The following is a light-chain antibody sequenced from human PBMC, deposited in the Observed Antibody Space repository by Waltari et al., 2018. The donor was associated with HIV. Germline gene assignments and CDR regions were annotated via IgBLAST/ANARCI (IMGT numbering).Light chain of an antibody. CDR3: CSYTITNTFV. Sequence: QSALTQPPSVSGSPGQSVPISCPGTISDVGIYHRVSWYQQSPGTAPKLIIFEVTKRPSGVPDRFSGSKSDNTASLTISGLQAEDEADYYCCSYTITNTFVFGTGTMVTVL. CDR2: EVT. J-gene: IGLJ1*01. CDR1: ISDVGIYHR. V-gene: IGLV2-18*02.